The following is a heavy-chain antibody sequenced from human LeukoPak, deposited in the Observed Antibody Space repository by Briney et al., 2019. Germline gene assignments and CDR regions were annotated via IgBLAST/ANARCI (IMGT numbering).Heavy chain of an antibody. CDR2: INSSGSTI. CDR3: ARGWAI. J-gene: IGHJ4*02. V-gene: IGHV3-48*03. D-gene: IGHD2-2*01. Sequence: GGSLRLSCAASGFTFSSYEMNWVRQAPGKGQEWVSYINSSGSTIYYADSVKGRFTISRDNAKNSLYLQMNSLRAGDTAVYYCARGWAIWGQGTLVTVSS. CDR1: GFTFSSYE.